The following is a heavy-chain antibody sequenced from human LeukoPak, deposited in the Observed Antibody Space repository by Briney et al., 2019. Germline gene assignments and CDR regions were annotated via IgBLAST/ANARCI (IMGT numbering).Heavy chain of an antibody. CDR2: IYPSDSDT. CDR1: GYSFTSYW. J-gene: IGHJ4*02. Sequence: GESLKISCKTSGYSFTSYWIGWVRQMPGKGLEWMGIIYPSDSDTRYSPSFQGQVTISADRSITTAYLQWSSLKASDTAIYYCARRLKISQGGTTDYWGQGTLVTVS. V-gene: IGHV5-51*01. CDR3: ARRLKISQGGTTDY. D-gene: IGHD1-1*01.